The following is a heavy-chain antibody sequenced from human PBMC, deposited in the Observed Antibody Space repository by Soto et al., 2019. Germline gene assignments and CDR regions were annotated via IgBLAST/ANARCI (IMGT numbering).Heavy chain of an antibody. D-gene: IGHD3-22*01. CDR1: GGSISSGDYY. CDR3: ARDYDSRRSPGRYFDY. Sequence: SETLSLTCTVSGGSISSGDYYWSWIRQPPGKGLEWIGYIYYSGSTYYNPSLKSRVTISVDTSKNQFSLKLSSVTAADTAVYYCARDYDSRRSPGRYFDYWGQGTLVTVSS. CDR2: IYYSGST. J-gene: IGHJ4*02. V-gene: IGHV4-30-4*01.